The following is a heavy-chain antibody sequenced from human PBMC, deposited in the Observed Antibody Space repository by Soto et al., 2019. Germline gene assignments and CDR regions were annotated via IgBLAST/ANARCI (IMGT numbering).Heavy chain of an antibody. J-gene: IGHJ4*02. CDR1: GFTFSSYG. CDR2: ISYDGSNK. Sequence: GGSLRLSCAASGFTFSSYGMHWVRQAPGKGLEWVAVISYDGSNKYYADSVKGRFTISRDKSKNTLYLQMNSLRAEDTAVYYCAKDGEVLGSLYYFDYWGQGTLVTVSS. V-gene: IGHV3-30*18. D-gene: IGHD3-10*01. CDR3: AKDGEVLGSLYYFDY.